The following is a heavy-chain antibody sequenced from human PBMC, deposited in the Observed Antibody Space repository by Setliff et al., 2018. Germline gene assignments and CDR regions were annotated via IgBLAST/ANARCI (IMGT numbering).Heavy chain of an antibody. CDR1: GGSISSGDYY. V-gene: IGHV4-30-4*08. CDR3: ARGVWFGELLQAFDI. Sequence: SETLSLTCTVSGGSISSGDYYWSWIRQPPGKGLEWIGYIYYSGSTHYNPSLKSRVTISVDTSKNQFSLKLSSVTAADTAVYYCARGVWFGELLQAFDIWGQGTMVTVSS. J-gene: IGHJ3*02. CDR2: IYYSGST. D-gene: IGHD3-10*01.